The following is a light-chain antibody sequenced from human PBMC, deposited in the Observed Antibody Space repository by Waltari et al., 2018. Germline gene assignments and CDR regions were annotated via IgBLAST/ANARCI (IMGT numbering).Light chain of an antibody. CDR2: YDT. CDR3: QVWDSSRAQVL. V-gene: IGLV3-21*04. J-gene: IGLJ3*02. CDR1: NIGSRS. Sequence: SYVLTQPPSVSVAPGQTARITCGINNIGSRSVHWCQQRPGQAPVVVIYYDTDRPSGIPERFSGSNSGDTANLTISRVEAGDEADYYCQVWDSSRAQVLFGGGTRLTVL.